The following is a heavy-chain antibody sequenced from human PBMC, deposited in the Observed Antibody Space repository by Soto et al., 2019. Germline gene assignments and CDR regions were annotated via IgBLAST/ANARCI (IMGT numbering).Heavy chain of an antibody. V-gene: IGHV4-39*01. CDR1: NDSIRSGTYY. CDR2: LSYLGTT. J-gene: IGHJ4*02. CDR3: ATGRSDRGGYEEHF. Sequence: KASETLSLTCTVSNDSIRSGTYYWAWIRQPPGRGLEWMGSLSYLGTTDYNPSLKSRVTISKDASKNQCSRKLTAGTAADTAVYYCATGRSDRGGYEEHFWGRGTLVTVSS. D-gene: IGHD6-19*01.